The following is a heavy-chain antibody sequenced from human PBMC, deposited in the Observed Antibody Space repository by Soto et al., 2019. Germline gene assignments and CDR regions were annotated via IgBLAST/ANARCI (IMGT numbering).Heavy chain of an antibody. D-gene: IGHD6-6*01. CDR2: ISYDGSNK. V-gene: IGHV3-30*18. Sequence: GGSLRLSCAASGFTFSSYGMHWVRQAPGKGLEWVAVISYDGSNKYYADSVKGRFTISRDNSKNTLYLQMNSLRAEDTAVYYCAKGASSSGGNWFDPWGQGTLVTVSS. CDR1: GFTFSSYG. J-gene: IGHJ5*02. CDR3: AKGASSSGGNWFDP.